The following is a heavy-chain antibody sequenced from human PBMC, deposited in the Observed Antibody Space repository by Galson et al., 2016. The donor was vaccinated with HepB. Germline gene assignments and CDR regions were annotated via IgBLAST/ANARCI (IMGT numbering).Heavy chain of an antibody. CDR2: VNPYDSDT. CDR1: GYSFTGYW. J-gene: IGHJ4*02. D-gene: IGHD3-16*01. Sequence: QSGAEVKKPGESLKISCKGSGYSFTGYWIGWVRQMPGKGLEWMGAVNPYDSDTRYSPSFQGQVTVSADKSITTASLQWSSLKASDTSMYYCARTPQSEPIMTHDYWGQGTLVTGSS. V-gene: IGHV5-51*01. CDR3: ARTPQSEPIMTHDY.